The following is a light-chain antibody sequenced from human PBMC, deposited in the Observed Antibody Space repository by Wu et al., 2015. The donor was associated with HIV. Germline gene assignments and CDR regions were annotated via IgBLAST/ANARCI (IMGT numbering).Light chain of an antibody. CDR3: QLYGNSPRYS. CDR1: QSVASTS. V-gene: IGKV3-20*01. CDR2: GSS. Sequence: EIVLTQSPDILSLSPGEKATLSCRASQSVASTSLAWYQQKRGQPPRLLIYGSSIRAPGTPGRFSGGVSGTDFTLIINRLEPEDFALYFCQLYGNSPRYSFGQGTTLDIK. J-gene: IGKJ2*03.